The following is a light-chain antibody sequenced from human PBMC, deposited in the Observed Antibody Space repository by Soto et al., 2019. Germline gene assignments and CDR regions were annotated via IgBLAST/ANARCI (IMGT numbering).Light chain of an antibody. CDR3: QQYRSSPIT. CDR1: QSVSGY. Sequence: DIVLTQSPVTLSLYPGERATLSCRASQSVSGYLVWYQQKPGQAPRLLIYDASNRATGIPARFSGGGSGTDFSLTISRLDPEDFAVYYCQQYRSSPITFGQGTRLEIK. CDR2: DAS. V-gene: IGKV3-11*01. J-gene: IGKJ5*01.